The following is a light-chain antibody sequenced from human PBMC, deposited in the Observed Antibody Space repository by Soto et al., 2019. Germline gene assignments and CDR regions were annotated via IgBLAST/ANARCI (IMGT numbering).Light chain of an antibody. CDR1: QGVSTN. V-gene: IGKV3-15*01. CDR3: QQYNNWPYT. Sequence: EIVMTQSPDTLSVSPGERATLSCRASQGVSTNLAWYQQKPGQAPRLLIYGASTRATGVPARFSGSGSGTEFTLTISSLQSEDFAVYHCQQYNNWPYTFGQGTKLEIK. CDR2: GAS. J-gene: IGKJ2*01.